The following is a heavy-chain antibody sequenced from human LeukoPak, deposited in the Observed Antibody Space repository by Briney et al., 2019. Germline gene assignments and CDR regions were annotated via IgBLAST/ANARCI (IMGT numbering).Heavy chain of an antibody. V-gene: IGHV1-2*02. Sequence: ASVKASCKASGYTFTGYYMHWVRQAPGQGLEWMGWINPNSGGTNYAQKFQGRVTMTRDTSISTAYMELSRLRSDDTAVYYCARQIVPAAIERYFDYWGQGTLVTVSS. CDR1: GYTFTGYY. J-gene: IGHJ4*02. CDR3: ARQIVPAAIERYFDY. D-gene: IGHD2-2*02. CDR2: INPNSGGT.